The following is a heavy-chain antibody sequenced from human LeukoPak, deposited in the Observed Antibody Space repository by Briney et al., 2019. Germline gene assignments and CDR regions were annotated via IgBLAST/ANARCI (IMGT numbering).Heavy chain of an antibody. CDR2: IYTSGST. J-gene: IGHJ4*02. CDR1: GGSISSGSYY. V-gene: IGHV4-61*02. Sequence: SQTLSLTCTVSGGSISSGSYYWSWIRQPAGKGLEWIGRIYTSGSTNYNPSLKSRVTISVDTSKNQFSLKLSSVTAADTAVYYCARVQTLRNFWSGYYIDYWGQGTLVTVSS. CDR3: ARVQTLRNFWSGYYIDY. D-gene: IGHD3-3*01.